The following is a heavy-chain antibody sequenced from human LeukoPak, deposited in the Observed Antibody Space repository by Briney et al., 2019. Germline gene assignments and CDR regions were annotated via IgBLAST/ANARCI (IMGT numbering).Heavy chain of an antibody. J-gene: IGHJ4*02. D-gene: IGHD2-2*01. Sequence: TGGSLRLSCAASGFTFSIYAMHCVRQAPGKGLEWVAVISYDGSNKYYADSVKGRFTISRDNSKNTLYLQMNSLRAEDTAVYYCARDTPHCSSTSCYPDYWGQGTLVTVSS. CDR1: GFTFSIYA. CDR2: ISYDGSNK. V-gene: IGHV3-30-3*01. CDR3: ARDTPHCSSTSCYPDY.